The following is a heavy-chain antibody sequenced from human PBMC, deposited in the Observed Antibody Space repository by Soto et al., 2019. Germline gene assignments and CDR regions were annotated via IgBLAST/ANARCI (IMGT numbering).Heavy chain of an antibody. Sequence: GGSLRLSCAASGFTFSTYAMTWVRQAPGKGLEWVSGIRGSGGSTYYADSVKGRFTISRDNSKNTLYLQMNSLRAEDTAVYYCAKDMGSGGYCHNYWGQGILVTVSS. V-gene: IGHV3-23*01. CDR2: IRGSGGST. CDR1: GFTFSTYA. J-gene: IGHJ4*02. CDR3: AKDMGSGGYCHNY. D-gene: IGHD2-21*02.